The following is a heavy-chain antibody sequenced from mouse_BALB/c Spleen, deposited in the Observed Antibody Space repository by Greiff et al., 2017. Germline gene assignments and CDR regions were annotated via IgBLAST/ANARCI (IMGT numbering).Heavy chain of an antibody. J-gene: IGHJ1*01. CDR3: ARSNYRYDGYLDV. CDR1: GFTFSSFG. V-gene: IGHV5-17*02. D-gene: IGHD2-14*01. Sequence: EVQRVESGGGLVQPGGSRKLSCAASGFTFSSFGMHWVRQAPEKGLEWVAYISSGSSTIYYADTVKGRFTISRDNPKNTLFLQMTSLRSEDTAMYYCARSNYRYDGYLDVWGAGTTVTVSS. CDR2: ISSGSSTI.